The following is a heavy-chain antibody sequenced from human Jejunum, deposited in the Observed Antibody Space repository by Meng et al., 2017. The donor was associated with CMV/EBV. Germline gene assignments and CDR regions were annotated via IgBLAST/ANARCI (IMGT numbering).Heavy chain of an antibody. CDR3: ARDLTNNWFYY. V-gene: IGHV4-39*07. CDR2: MLFSGIA. D-gene: IGHD1-1*01. Sequence: QMQRQEAGPGLLKPAETLPPTCTASGDPISGGSHYWAWIRQSPGKRLEWIGSMLFSGIADYNPSLKSRVTISLDATQRQFSLRLTSVTAADTAVYFCARDLTNNWFYYWGQGTLVTVSS. J-gene: IGHJ4*02. CDR1: GDPISGGSHY.